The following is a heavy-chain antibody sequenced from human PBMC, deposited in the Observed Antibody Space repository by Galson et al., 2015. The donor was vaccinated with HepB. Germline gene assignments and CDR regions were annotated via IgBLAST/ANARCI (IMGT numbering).Heavy chain of an antibody. V-gene: IGHV3-23*01. Sequence: SLRLSCAASGFTFSSYAMSWVRQAPGKGLEWVSAISGSGGSTYYADSVKGRFTISRDNSKNTLYLQMNSLRAEDTAVYYCANWPSEQDYFDYWGQGTLVTVSS. D-gene: IGHD1/OR15-1a*01. CDR2: ISGSGGST. CDR1: GFTFSSYA. J-gene: IGHJ4*02. CDR3: ANWPSEQDYFDY.